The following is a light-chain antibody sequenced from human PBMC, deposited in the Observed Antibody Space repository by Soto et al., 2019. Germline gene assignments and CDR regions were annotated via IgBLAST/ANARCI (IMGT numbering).Light chain of an antibody. J-gene: IGKJ1*01. CDR2: VAS. CDR3: QQDGSSPQGT. CDR1: QSVSSSY. V-gene: IGKV3-20*01. Sequence: EIVLTQSPGTLSLSPGESATLSCRASQSVSSSYLAWYQQKPGQAPRLLIYVASSSATGIPDRFSGSDSGTDFTLTISRREPEDFAVYYCQQDGSSPQGTFGQGTKVEIK.